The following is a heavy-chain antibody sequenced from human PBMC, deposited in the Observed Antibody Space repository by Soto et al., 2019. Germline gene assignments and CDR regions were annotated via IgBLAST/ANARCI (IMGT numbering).Heavy chain of an antibody. V-gene: IGHV1-69*01. D-gene: IGHD3-10*01. CDR1: GGTFSSYA. J-gene: IGHJ5*02. CDR2: IIPIFGTA. Sequence: QVQLVQSGAEVKKPGSSVKVSCKASGGTFSSYAISWVRQAPGQGLEWMGGIIPIFGTANYAQKFQGRVTITADESTSTAYMELSSLRSEDKAVYYCARGGRITMVRVVIPPPTRFDPWGQGTLVTVSS. CDR3: ARGGRITMVRVVIPPPTRFDP.